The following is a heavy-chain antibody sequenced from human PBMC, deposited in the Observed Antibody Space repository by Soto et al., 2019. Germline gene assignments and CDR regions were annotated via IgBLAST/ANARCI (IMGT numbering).Heavy chain of an antibody. Sequence: PGGSLRLSCAASGFTFSSYGMHWVRQAPGKGLEWVAVIWYDGSNKYYADSVKGRFTISRDNSKNTLYLQMNSLRAEDTAVYYCARESCSSTSCRDRFDPWGQGTLVTVSS. CDR3: ARESCSSTSCRDRFDP. CDR1: GFTFSSYG. D-gene: IGHD2-2*01. J-gene: IGHJ5*02. V-gene: IGHV3-33*01. CDR2: IWYDGSNK.